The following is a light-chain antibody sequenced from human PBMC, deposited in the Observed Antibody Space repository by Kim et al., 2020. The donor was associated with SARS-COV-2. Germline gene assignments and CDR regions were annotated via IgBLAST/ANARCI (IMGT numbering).Light chain of an antibody. J-gene: IGKJ4*01. CDR3: QQYQTWPPVT. V-gene: IGKV3-15*01. Sequence: PGGSATPSCRASQSMSSTYLSWYKKKPGQTPRLLIHGTSIRAAGVPARISGSGAGTEFTLSISSLQSEDFAVYFCQQYQTWPPVTFGGGTKVDIK. CDR2: GTS. CDR1: QSMSSTY.